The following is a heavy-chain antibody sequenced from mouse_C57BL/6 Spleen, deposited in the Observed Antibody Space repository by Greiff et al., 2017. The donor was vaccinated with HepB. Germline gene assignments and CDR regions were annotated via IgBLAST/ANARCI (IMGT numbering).Heavy chain of an antibody. J-gene: IGHJ4*01. CDR3: ARDGTAQDYYAMDY. V-gene: IGHV5-16*01. D-gene: IGHD3-2*02. CDR2: INYDGSST. Sequence: EVQLVESEGGLVQPGSSIKLSCTASGFTFSDYYMAWVRQVPEKGLEWVANINYDGSSTYYLDSLKSRFIISRDNAKNILYLQMSSLKSEDTATYYCARDGTAQDYYAMDYWGQGTSVTVSS. CDR1: GFTFSDYY.